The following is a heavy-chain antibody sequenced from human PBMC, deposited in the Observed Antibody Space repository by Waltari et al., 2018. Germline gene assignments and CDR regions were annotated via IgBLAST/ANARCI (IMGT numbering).Heavy chain of an antibody. J-gene: IGHJ1*01. V-gene: IGHV3-30-3*01. Sequence: QVQLVESGGGVVQPGRSLRLSCAASGFTFISYAMHWVRQAPGKGLEWVAVISYDGSNKYYADSVKGRFTISRDNSKNTLYLQMNSLRAEDTAVYYCARDQREEYFQHWGQGTLVTVSS. CDR1: GFTFISYA. CDR2: ISYDGSNK. CDR3: ARDQREEYFQH. D-gene: IGHD2-2*01.